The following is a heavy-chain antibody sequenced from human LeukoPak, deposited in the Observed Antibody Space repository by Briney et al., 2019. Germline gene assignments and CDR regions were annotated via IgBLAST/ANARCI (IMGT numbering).Heavy chain of an antibody. D-gene: IGHD1-20*01. CDR3: ARDTDTRIGYNWNREVGWYFDL. Sequence: SETLSLTCTVSGGSISSSSYYWGWIRQPPGKGLEWIGSIYYSGSTYYNPSLKSRVTISVDTSKNQFSLKLSSVTAADTAVYYCARDTDTRIGYNWNREVGWYFDLWGRGTLVTVSS. V-gene: IGHV4-39*07. CDR1: GGSISSSSYY. J-gene: IGHJ2*01. CDR2: IYYSGST.